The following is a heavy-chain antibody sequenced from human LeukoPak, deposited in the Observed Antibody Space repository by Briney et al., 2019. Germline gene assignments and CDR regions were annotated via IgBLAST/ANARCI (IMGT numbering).Heavy chain of an antibody. D-gene: IGHD4-11*01. J-gene: IGHJ6*02. CDR1: GFTFSSYW. CDR3: ARDPSDYSNYYYYGMDV. Sequence: GSLRLSCAASGFTFSSYWMHWVRQAPGKGLVWVSRINSDGSSTSYADSVKGRFTISRDNAKNTLYLQMNSLRAEDTAVYYCARDPSDYSNYYYYGMDVWGQGTTVTVSS. V-gene: IGHV3-74*01. CDR2: INSDGSST.